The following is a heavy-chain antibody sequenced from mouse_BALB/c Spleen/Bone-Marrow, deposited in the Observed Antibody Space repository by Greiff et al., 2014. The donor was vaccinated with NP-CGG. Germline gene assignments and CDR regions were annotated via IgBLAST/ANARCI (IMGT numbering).Heavy chain of an antibody. CDR1: GYTFTSYW. D-gene: IGHD1-1*01. CDR3: ARYGCYFPWFAY. Sequence: QVQLKESGAELVKPGASVKLSCKASGYTFTSYWMHWVKQRPGQGLEWIGEIDPSDSYTNYNQKFKGKATLTVDKSSSTAYMQLSSLTSDDFAFYYCARYGCYFPWFAYWGQGTLVTVSA. CDR2: IDPSDSYT. V-gene: IGHV1-69*02. J-gene: IGHJ3*01.